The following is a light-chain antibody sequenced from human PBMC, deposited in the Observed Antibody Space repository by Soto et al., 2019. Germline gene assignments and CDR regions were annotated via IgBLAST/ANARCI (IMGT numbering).Light chain of an antibody. Sequence: DIVLTQFPGTLSLSPGERATLSCRASQSVSSSYLAWYQQKPGQAPRLLISAASTRATGIPARFSGSGSGTEFTLTISSLQSEDSVVYYCQQYGSSRWTFGQGTKVDI. CDR3: QQYGSSRWT. CDR2: AAS. V-gene: IGKV3-20*01. CDR1: QSVSSSY. J-gene: IGKJ1*01.